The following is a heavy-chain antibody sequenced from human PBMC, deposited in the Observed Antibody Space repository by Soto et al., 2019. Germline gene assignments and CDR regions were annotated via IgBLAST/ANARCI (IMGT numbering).Heavy chain of an antibody. CDR1: GYTFTTYG. Sequence: QVPLVQSGAEVKKPGASVKFSCKTSGYTFTTYGISWVRQAPGQGLEWMGWISTYNGNTNYAQNLQGRVTMTTDTSTTTDKMELRSMRSDDTAMYYCARDIRGGWFHPWGQGTLVTVSS. V-gene: IGHV1-18*01. CDR2: ISTYNGNT. J-gene: IGHJ5*02. CDR3: ARDIRGGWFHP. D-gene: IGHD1-20*01.